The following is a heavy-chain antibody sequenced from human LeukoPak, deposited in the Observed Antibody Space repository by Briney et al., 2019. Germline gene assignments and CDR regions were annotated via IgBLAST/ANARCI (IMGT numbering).Heavy chain of an antibody. V-gene: IGHV4-61*01. CDR3: ARGMKWFDP. Sequence: SETLSLTCTVSGGSVSSGSYYWGWIRQPPGKGLEWIGYTYYSGSTNYNPSLKSRVTISVDTSKNQFSLKLSSVTAADTAVYYCARGMKWFDPWGQGTLVTVSS. CDR1: GGSVSSGSYY. CDR2: TYYSGST. J-gene: IGHJ5*02.